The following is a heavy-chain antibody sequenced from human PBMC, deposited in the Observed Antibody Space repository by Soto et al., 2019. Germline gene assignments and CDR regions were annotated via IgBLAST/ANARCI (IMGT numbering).Heavy chain of an antibody. CDR2: IYYSGST. D-gene: IGHD4-17*01. V-gene: IGHV4-30-4*01. Sequence: SETLSLTCTVSGGSISSGDYYWSWIRQPPGKGLEWIGYIYYSGSTYYNPSLKSRVTMSVDTSKNQFSLKLSSVTAADTAVYYCAREDGDYERGYYGMDVWGQGTTVTVSS. CDR1: GGSISSGDYY. J-gene: IGHJ6*02. CDR3: AREDGDYERGYYGMDV.